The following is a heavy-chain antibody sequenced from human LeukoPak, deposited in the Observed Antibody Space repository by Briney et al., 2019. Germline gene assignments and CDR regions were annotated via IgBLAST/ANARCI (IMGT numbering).Heavy chain of an antibody. Sequence: GGSLRLSCAASGFTFNSYAMSWVRQAPGKGLEWVSSISGSGGSTYYADSVKGRFTISRDNSKNTLYLQLNSLRAEDTAVYYCAKGGQLLVIRSIDYWGQGTLVTVSS. D-gene: IGHD6-13*01. CDR2: ISGSGGST. V-gene: IGHV3-23*01. CDR1: GFTFNSYA. CDR3: AKGGQLLVIRSIDY. J-gene: IGHJ4*02.